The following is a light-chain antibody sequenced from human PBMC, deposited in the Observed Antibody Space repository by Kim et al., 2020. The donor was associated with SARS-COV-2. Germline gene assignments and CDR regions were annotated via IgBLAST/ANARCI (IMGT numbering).Light chain of an antibody. CDR2: GAS. CDR1: QDIGSF. Sequence: DIQMTQSPSSLSASVGDRVTITCRASQDIGSFLAWFQQKPGKAPQSLIYGASSLQSGVPSKFSGSGSGTDFTLTISSLQPEDSATYYCQHYKNYPLTFGGGTKVDIK. J-gene: IGKJ4*01. CDR3: QHYKNYPLT. V-gene: IGKV1-16*02.